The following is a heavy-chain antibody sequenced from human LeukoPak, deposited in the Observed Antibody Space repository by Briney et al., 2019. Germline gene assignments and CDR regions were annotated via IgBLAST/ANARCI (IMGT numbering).Heavy chain of an antibody. J-gene: IGHJ6*02. CDR3: ARTPLPPDIVVVVAGGMDV. V-gene: IGHV1-69*13. CDR1: GGTFSSYA. Sequence: GASVKVSCKASGGTFSSYAISWVRQAPGQGLEWMGGIIPIFGTANYAQKFQGRVTITADESTSTAYMELSSLRSEDTAVYYCARTPLPPDIVVVVAGGMDVWGQGTTVTVSS. CDR2: IIPIFGTA. D-gene: IGHD2-15*01.